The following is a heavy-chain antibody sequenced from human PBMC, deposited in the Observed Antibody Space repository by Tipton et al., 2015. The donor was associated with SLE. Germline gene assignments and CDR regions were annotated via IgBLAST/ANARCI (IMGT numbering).Heavy chain of an antibody. D-gene: IGHD2-8*01. CDR3: ARGGNMLREADFEY. CDR1: GGSISSHY. CDR2: IYYSGST. J-gene: IGHJ4*02. Sequence: TLSLTCTVSGGSISSHYWSWIRQPPGKGLEWIGYIYYSGSTNYNPSLKSRVTISVETSKNQFSLKLSSVTTADTAMYYCARGGNMLREADFEYWGQGTLVTVSS. V-gene: IGHV4-59*11.